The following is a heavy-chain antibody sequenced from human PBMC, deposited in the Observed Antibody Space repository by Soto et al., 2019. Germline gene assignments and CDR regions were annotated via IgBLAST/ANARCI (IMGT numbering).Heavy chain of an antibody. CDR1: GFTFSRYW. D-gene: IGHD3-16*01. V-gene: IGHV3-7*03. Sequence: TGGSLRLSCAASGFTFSRYWMSWVRQAPGKGLEWVANIKEDGSEKNDVDSVEGRFTISRDNAKNSLYLQMNSLRVEDTAVYYCAKGGHIDYCGQGTLVTVSS. CDR2: IKEDGSEK. J-gene: IGHJ4*02. CDR3: AKGGHIDY.